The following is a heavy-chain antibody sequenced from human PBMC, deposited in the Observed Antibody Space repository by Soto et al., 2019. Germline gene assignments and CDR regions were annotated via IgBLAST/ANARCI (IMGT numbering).Heavy chain of an antibody. D-gene: IGHD6-19*01. CDR1: GDTFSNYA. Sequence: QVQLMQSGAEVKNPGSSVKVSCTASGDTFSNYAISWVRQAPGQGLEWMGGIMSIFGTPNYAQKFQGRVKITADGATSTAYTELSSLRSEDTAMYYCATTMGPGISVAGDYQYYYGVDFWGQGTTVTVSS. CDR2: IMSIFGTP. CDR3: ATTMGPGISVAGDYQYYYGVDF. J-gene: IGHJ6*02. V-gene: IGHV1-69*01.